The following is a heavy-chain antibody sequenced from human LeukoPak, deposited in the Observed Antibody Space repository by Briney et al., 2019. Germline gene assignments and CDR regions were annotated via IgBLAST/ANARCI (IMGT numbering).Heavy chain of an antibody. J-gene: IGHJ4*02. CDR3: ARVVEQWLAFDY. D-gene: IGHD6-19*01. CDR1: GYTFTSYG. V-gene: IGHV1-18*01. Sequence: ASVKVSCKASGYTFTSYGISWVRQAPGQGLEWMRWISAYNGNTNYAQKLQGRVTMTTDTSTSTAYMELRSLRSDDTAVYYCARVVEQWLAFDYWGQGTLVTVSS. CDR2: ISAYNGNT.